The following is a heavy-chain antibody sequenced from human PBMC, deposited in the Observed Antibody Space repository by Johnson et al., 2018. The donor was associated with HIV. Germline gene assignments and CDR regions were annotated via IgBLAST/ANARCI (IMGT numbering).Heavy chain of an antibody. D-gene: IGHD5-24*01. CDR3: TKPSTETYYGFHI. CDR1: GFTFSSYD. J-gene: IGHJ3*02. CDR2: ISNSGSST. Sequence: VQLVESGGGLVQPGGSLRLSCAASGFTFSSYDMSWVRQAPGKGLEWVSGISNSGSSTYYADSVKGRFTISRDNSKDTMWLQMNSLRGEDTAVYYCTKPSTETYYGFHIWGQGTMVTVSS. V-gene: IGHV3-23*04.